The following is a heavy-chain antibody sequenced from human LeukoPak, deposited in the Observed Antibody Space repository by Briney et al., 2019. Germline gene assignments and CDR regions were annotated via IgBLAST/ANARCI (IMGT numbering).Heavy chain of an antibody. J-gene: IGHJ5*02. CDR3: ARAYHSSWYLNWFDP. V-gene: IGHV4-38-2*01. Sequence: PSETLSLTCAVSGYSISSGYYWGWIRQPPRKGLEWIGSIYHNGNTYYNPSLKSRVTISVDTSKNEFSLKLSSVSAADTAVYYCARAYHSSWYLNWFDPWGQGTLVTVSS. CDR1: GYSISSGYY. D-gene: IGHD6-13*01. CDR2: IYHNGNT.